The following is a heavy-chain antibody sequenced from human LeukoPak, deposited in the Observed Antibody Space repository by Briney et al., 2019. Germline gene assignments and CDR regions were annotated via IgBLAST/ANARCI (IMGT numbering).Heavy chain of an antibody. CDR2: LIENGATT. D-gene: IGHD5-12*01. CDR3: XKDXQXGNSPAFGDY. CDR1: GFTFSSHA. J-gene: IGHJ4*02. Sequence: GGSLRLSCAASGFTFSSHAMSWVRRAPGKGLEWVSGLIENGATTYYADSVKGRFTISRDNSRNTMYLQMNSLRVEDTAVYYCXKDXQXGNSPAFGDYWGQGTLVTISS. V-gene: IGHV3-23*01.